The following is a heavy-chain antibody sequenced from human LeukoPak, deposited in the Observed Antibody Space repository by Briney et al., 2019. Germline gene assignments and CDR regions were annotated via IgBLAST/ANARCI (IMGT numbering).Heavy chain of an antibody. CDR3: AKSGTSSWYAEDYYYMDV. V-gene: IGHV3-33*06. CDR1: GFTFSSYG. J-gene: IGHJ6*03. D-gene: IGHD6-13*01. Sequence: GRSLRLSCAVSGFTFSSYGMHWVRQAPGKGLEWVAVIWYDGSNKYYADSVKGRFTISRDNSKNTLYLQVNSLRAEDTAVYYCAKSGTSSWYAEDYYYMDVWGKGTTVTVSS. CDR2: IWYDGSNK.